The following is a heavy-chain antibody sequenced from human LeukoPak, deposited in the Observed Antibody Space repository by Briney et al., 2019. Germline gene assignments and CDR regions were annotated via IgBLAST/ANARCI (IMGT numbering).Heavy chain of an antibody. CDR2: IYYSGST. D-gene: IGHD2-21*02. Sequence: SETLSLTCTVSRGSISSYYCSWIRQPPGKGLEWIGYIYYSGSTNYNPSLKSRVTISLDTSKNQFSLKLSSVTAADTAVYYCATCGGDCYPPHDAFDIWGQGTMVTVSS. J-gene: IGHJ3*02. CDR1: RGSISSYY. CDR3: ATCGGDCYPPHDAFDI. V-gene: IGHV4-59*01.